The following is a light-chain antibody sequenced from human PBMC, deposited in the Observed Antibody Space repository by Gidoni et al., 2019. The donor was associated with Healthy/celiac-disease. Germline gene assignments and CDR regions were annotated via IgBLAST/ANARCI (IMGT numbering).Light chain of an antibody. CDR3: QQRSNWPLLT. Sequence: EIGMTQSPATLSWSPGERATLSCRASQSVSSYLAWYQQKPGQAPRLLIYDASNRATGIPARFSGSGSGTDFTLTIISLEPEDFAVYYCQQRSNWPLLTFGGGTKVEIK. V-gene: IGKV3-11*01. CDR1: QSVSSY. J-gene: IGKJ4*01. CDR2: DAS.